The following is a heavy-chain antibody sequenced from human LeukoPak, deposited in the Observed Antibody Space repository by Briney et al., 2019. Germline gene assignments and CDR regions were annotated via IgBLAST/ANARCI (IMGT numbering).Heavy chain of an antibody. V-gene: IGHV3-30-3*01. J-gene: IGHJ4*02. CDR3: AREGSIAAAGTPDY. Sequence: PGGSLRLSCAASGFTFSSYAMHWVRQAPGKGLEWVAVISYDGSNKYYADSVKGRFTISRDNSKNTLYLQMNSLRAEDTAVYYCAREGSIAAAGTPDYWGQGTLVTVSS. CDR1: GFTFSSYA. CDR2: ISYDGSNK. D-gene: IGHD6-13*01.